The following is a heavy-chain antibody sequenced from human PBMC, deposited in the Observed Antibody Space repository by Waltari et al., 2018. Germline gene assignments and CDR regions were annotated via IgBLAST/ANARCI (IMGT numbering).Heavy chain of an antibody. CDR2: INAGNGNT. V-gene: IGHV1-3*01. J-gene: IGHJ6*03. CDR3: ARDVEDIVVVPAANYYYYMDV. D-gene: IGHD2-2*01. CDR1: GYTFTSYA. Sequence: QVQLVQSGAEVKKSGASVKVSCKASGYTFTSYAMHWVRQAPGQRLEWMGWINAGNGNTKYSQKFQGRVTITRDTSASTAYMELSSLRSEDTAVYYCARDVEDIVVVPAANYYYYMDVWGKGTTVTVSS.